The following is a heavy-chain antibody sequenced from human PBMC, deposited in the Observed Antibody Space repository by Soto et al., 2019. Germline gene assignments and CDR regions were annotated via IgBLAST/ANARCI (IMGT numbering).Heavy chain of an antibody. Sequence: AGGSLRLSCAAYGFTFSSYWMSWVRQAPGKGLEWVANIKQDGSEKYYVDSVKGRFTISRDNAKNSLYLQMKSLRVEDTAVYYCAKDEDGPYSSSKTFDYWGQGTLVTVSS. J-gene: IGHJ4*02. V-gene: IGHV3-7*03. D-gene: IGHD6-13*01. CDR1: GFTFSSYW. CDR3: AKDEDGPYSSSKTFDY. CDR2: IKQDGSEK.